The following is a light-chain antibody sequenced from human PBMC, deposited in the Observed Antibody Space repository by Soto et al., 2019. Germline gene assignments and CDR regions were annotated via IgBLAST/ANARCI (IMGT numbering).Light chain of an antibody. CDR3: HQYGSAPYT. CDR1: QSVSSSY. V-gene: IGKV3-20*01. Sequence: EIVLTQSPGTLSLSPGERATLSCRASQSVSSSYLAWYQQKPGQAPRLISYGASSRATGIPDRFSGSGSGTDFTLTISRLEPEDFAVYYCHQYGSAPYTFGQGTKLEIK. J-gene: IGKJ2*01. CDR2: GAS.